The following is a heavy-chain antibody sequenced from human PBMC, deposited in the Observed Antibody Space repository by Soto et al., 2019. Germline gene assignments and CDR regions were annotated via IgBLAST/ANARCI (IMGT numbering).Heavy chain of an antibody. Sequence: PGGSLRLSCAASGFTFSSFGMHWVRQAPGKGLEWVSLIWYDGSKKSYGDSVKGRFTISRDNSRNTVYLQMNSLRADDTAVYYWARAPAHSLLSSGSYSSRNGMGVRDKRTTVTVSS. CDR1: GFTFSSFG. CDR3: ARAPAHSLLSSGSYSSRNGMGV. J-gene: IGHJ6*04. D-gene: IGHD3-22*01. V-gene: IGHV3-33*01. CDR2: IWYDGSKK.